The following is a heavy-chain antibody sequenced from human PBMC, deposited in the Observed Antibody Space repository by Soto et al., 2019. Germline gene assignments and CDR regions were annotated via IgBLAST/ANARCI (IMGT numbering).Heavy chain of an antibody. V-gene: IGHV4-59*01. J-gene: IGHJ5*02. Sequence: SVTLSLTCTVSGGSISSYYWSWIPPTPGKGLEWVGYIYYSGSTNYNPSLKSRVTISVDTSKNQFSLKLSSVTAADTAVYYCARDFIAAAGNAWFDPWGQGTLVTVS. CDR1: GGSISSYY. CDR3: ARDFIAAAGNAWFDP. D-gene: IGHD6-13*01. CDR2: IYYSGST.